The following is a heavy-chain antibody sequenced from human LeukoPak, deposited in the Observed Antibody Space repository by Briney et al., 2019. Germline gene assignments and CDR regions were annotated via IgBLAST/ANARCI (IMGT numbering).Heavy chain of an antibody. D-gene: IGHD6-13*01. V-gene: IGHV3-23*01. CDR3: AKSVRMAAAGSSFDY. CDR1: GFTFSSYG. CDR2: IRGSGGST. J-gene: IGHJ4*02. Sequence: GGTLRLSCAASGFTFSSYGMSWVRQAPGKGLEWVSAIRGSGGSTYYADSVKGRFTISRDNSKNTLYLQMNSLRAEDTAVYYCAKSVRMAAAGSSFDYWGQGTLVTVSS.